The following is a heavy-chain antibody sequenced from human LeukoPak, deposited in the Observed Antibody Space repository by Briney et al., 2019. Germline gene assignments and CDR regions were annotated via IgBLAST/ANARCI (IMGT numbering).Heavy chain of an antibody. D-gene: IGHD3-3*01. CDR2: INDSGFST. Sequence: GGSLRLSCAASGFTFSSYSMSWVRQAPGKGLEWVSGINDSGFSTYYADSVKGRFTISRDKSKNTLYLQMNSLRAEDTAVYYCAKDLNFWSGNAFDYWGQGTLVTVSS. V-gene: IGHV3-23*01. J-gene: IGHJ4*02. CDR3: AKDLNFWSGNAFDY. CDR1: GFTFSSYS.